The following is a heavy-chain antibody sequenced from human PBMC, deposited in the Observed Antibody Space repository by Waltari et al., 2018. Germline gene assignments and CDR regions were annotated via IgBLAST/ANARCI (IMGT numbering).Heavy chain of an antibody. CDR3: ARYFYDFWSGNTLFDY. J-gene: IGHJ4*02. D-gene: IGHD3-3*01. V-gene: IGHV4-34*01. CDR2: INHSGST. CDR1: GGSFSGYY. Sequence: QVQLQQWGAGLLKPSETLSLTCAVYGGSFSGYYWSWIRTPPGKGLEWSGEINHSGSTNYNPSLKSRVTISVDTSKNQFSLKLSSVTAADTAVYYCARYFYDFWSGNTLFDYWGQGTLVTVSS.